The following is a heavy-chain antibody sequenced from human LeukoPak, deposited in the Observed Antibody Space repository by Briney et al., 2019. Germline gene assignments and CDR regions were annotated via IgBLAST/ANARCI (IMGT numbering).Heavy chain of an antibody. V-gene: IGHV3-7*01. D-gene: IGHD2-21*01. CDR2: IKQDGSER. J-gene: IGHJ4*02. CDR3: AKSLVVVNDPPDY. CDR1: GFTFSTCW. Sequence: PGGSLRLSCAASGFTFSTCWMTWVRQAPGKGLEWVANIKQDGSERYYVDSVKGRFTISRDNAKSSLYLQINSLRAEDTAVYYCAKSLVVVNDPPDYWGQGTLVTVSS.